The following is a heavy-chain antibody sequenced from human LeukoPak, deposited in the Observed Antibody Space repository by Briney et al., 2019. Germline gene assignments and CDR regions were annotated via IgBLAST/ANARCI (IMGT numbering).Heavy chain of an antibody. CDR2: INSDGSSI. CDR1: GFTFSSYW. Sequence: GGSLRLSCAASGFTFSSYWMHWVRQAPGKGLVWVSRINSDGSSISYADSVKGRFTISRDNAENTLFLQMNSLRAEDTAVYYCARAPSYDNSVDYWGQGTLVTVSS. CDR3: ARAPSYDNSVDY. D-gene: IGHD3-22*01. V-gene: IGHV3-74*01. J-gene: IGHJ4*02.